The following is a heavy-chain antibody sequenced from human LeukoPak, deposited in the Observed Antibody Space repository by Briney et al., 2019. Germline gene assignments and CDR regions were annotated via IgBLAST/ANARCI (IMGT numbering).Heavy chain of an antibody. V-gene: IGHV3-53*01. CDR2: IHSGGKT. J-gene: IGHJ4*02. D-gene: IGHD6-13*01. Sequence: GGSLRLSCAASGFTVSSYYMSWVRQAPGKGLEWVSLIHSGGKTYYADSVKGRFTISRDNSKNTLYLQMNTLRAEDTAVYYCARVGSSGWYTHFDYWGQGTLVTVSS. CDR3: ARVGSSGWYTHFDY. CDR1: GFTVSSYY.